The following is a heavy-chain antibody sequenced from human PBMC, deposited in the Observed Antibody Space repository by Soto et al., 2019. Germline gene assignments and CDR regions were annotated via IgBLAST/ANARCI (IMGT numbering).Heavy chain of an antibody. J-gene: IGHJ5*02. CDR2: IYYSGST. D-gene: IGHD4-17*01. CDR1: GGSISSGGYY. CDR3: ARGLDYGGNSVWFDP. V-gene: IGHV4-31*03. Sequence: QVQLQESGPGLVKPSQTLSLTCTVSGGSISSGGYYWSWIRQHPGKGLEWIGYIYYSGSTYYNPSLKRRVTISVDTSKNQFSLKLSAVTAADTAVYYCARGLDYGGNSVWFDPWGQGTLVTVSS.